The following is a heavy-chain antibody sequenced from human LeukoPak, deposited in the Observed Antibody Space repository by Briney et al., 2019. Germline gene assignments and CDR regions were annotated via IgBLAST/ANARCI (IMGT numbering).Heavy chain of an antibody. CDR1: GYSISSGYY. D-gene: IGHD2-2*01. Sequence: SETLSLTCTVSGYSISSGYYWGWIRQPPGKGLEWIGSIYHSGSTYYNPSLKSRVTISVDTSKNQFSLKLSSVTAADTAVYYCARDFGCSSTSCYNRGHFDYWGQGTLVTVSS. CDR2: IYHSGST. CDR3: ARDFGCSSTSCYNRGHFDY. J-gene: IGHJ4*02. V-gene: IGHV4-38-2*02.